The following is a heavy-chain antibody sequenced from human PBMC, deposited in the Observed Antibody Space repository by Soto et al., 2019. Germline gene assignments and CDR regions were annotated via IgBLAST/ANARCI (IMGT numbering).Heavy chain of an antibody. CDR3: ASQLPSLYCTGSTSCYTGSRRLDY. D-gene: IGHD2-2*02. V-gene: IGHV1-69*06. J-gene: IGHJ4*02. Sequence: FAVKVSCKASGYTFTSYGLSWVRQAPGQRLEGLGGIILIFGTANYAQEFQGRITITADKSTSTAYMELSSLRTEDTAVYHCASQLPSLYCTGSTSCYTGSRRLDYWGQGTLVTVSS. CDR2: IILIFGTA. CDR1: GYTFTSYG.